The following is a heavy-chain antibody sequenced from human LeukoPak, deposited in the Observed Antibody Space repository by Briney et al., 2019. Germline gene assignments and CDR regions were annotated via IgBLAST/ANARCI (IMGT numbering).Heavy chain of an antibody. CDR3: ARDRYGGTIFGVVIN. Sequence: SVKVSCKASGGTFSSYAISWVRQAPGQGLEWMGGIIPIFGTANYAQKFQGRVTITADESTSTAYMELSSLRSEDTAVYYCARDRYGGTIFGVVINWGQGALVTVSS. CDR1: GGTFSSYA. V-gene: IGHV1-69*13. CDR2: IIPIFGTA. J-gene: IGHJ4*02. D-gene: IGHD3-3*01.